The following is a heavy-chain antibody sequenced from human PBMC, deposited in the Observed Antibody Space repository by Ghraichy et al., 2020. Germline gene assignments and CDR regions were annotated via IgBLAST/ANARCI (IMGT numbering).Heavy chain of an antibody. Sequence: SETLSLTCTVSGGSISSSCYSWSWMRQGKGAERVGIANTKDSASTYYCPSLKVRITIYVYSSKNQISLKLTSVTAADTSVYYCAQFPTFWGQGTLVTVSS. CDR1: GGSISSSCYS. V-gene: IGHV4-39*01. CDR3: AQFPTF. J-gene: IGHJ4*02. CDR2: TKDSAST. D-gene: IGHD5-24*01.